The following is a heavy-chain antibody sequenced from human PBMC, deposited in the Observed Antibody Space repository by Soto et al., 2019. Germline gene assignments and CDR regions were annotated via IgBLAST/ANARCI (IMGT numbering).Heavy chain of an antibody. D-gene: IGHD6-19*01. CDR1: GYTFTSYG. CDR2: ISAYNDNT. Sequence: ASVKVSCKASGYTFTSYGISWVRQAPGQGLEWMGWISAYNDNTNYAQKLQGRVTMTTDTSTSTACMELRSLRSDDTAVYYCARDHTEWLVHCDYWGQGTLVTVSS. CDR3: ARDHTEWLVHCDY. V-gene: IGHV1-18*01. J-gene: IGHJ4*02.